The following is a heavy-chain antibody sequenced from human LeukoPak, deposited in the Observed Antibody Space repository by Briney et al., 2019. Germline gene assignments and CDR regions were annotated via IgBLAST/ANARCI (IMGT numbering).Heavy chain of an antibody. V-gene: IGHV4-59*08. D-gene: IGHD6-6*01. CDR3: ARRSSSFYYYYMDV. CDR2: IYYSGST. J-gene: IGHJ6*03. Sequence: PSETLSLTCTVSGGSISSYYWSWIRQPPGKGLEWIGYIYYSGSTNYNPSLKSRVTISVDTSKNQFSLKLSSVTAADTAVYYCARRSSSFYYYYMDVWGKGTTVTVSS. CDR1: GGSISSYY.